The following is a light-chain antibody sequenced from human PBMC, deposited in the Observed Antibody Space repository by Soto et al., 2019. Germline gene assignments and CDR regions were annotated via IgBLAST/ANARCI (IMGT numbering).Light chain of an antibody. CDR3: QQYSASPSIT. Sequence: IQLTQSPSSLSASVGDRVTITCRASQGISNYLAWYQQKPGKAPNLLIYAASTLQSGVPSRFSGSGSGTDFALTISSLQPEDFAVYYCQQYSASPSITFGQGTRLEIK. J-gene: IGKJ5*01. CDR2: AAS. CDR1: QGISNY. V-gene: IGKV1-9*01.